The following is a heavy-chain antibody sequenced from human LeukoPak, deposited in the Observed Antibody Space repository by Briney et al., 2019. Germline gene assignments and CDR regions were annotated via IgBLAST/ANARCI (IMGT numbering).Heavy chain of an antibody. V-gene: IGHV3-23*01. J-gene: IGHJ4*02. CDR3: AKGPYSGSTYRY. CDR1: GFTFSSYA. Sequence: GSLRLSCAASGFTFSSYAMSWVRQAPGKGLEWVSAISGSGGSTYYADSVKGRFTISRDNSKNTLYLQMNSLRAEDTAVYYCAKGPYSGSTYRYWGQGTLVTVSS. D-gene: IGHD1-26*01. CDR2: ISGSGGST.